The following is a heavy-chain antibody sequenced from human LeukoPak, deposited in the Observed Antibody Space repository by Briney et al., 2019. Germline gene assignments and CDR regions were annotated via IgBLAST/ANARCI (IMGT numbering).Heavy chain of an antibody. J-gene: IGHJ5*02. D-gene: IGHD3-3*01. CDR1: GGSISRYY. CDR2: IYYSGST. CDR3: ARGFKEDDFWSGYPFYNWFDP. V-gene: IGHV4-59*01. Sequence: SETLSLTCSVSGGSISRYYRSWIRQPPGKGLEWIGCIYYSGSTKYNPSLKSRVTISADTSKNQFFLKLSSVTAADTAVYYCARGFKEDDFWSGYPFYNWFDPWGRGTLVTVSS.